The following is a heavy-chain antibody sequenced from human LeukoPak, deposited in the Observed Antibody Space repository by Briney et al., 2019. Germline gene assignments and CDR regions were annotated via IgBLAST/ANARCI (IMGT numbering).Heavy chain of an antibody. V-gene: IGHV5-51*01. CDR2: IYPGDSDT. CDR1: GYSFPSYW. Sequence: GESLKISCKGSGYSFPSYWIGWVRQMPGKGLEWMGIIYPGDSDTRYSPPVQGQVTISADKSISTAYLQWSSLKASDTAVYYCARHSWNYDYWGQGTLVTVSS. J-gene: IGHJ4*02. D-gene: IGHD1-7*01. CDR3: ARHSWNYDY.